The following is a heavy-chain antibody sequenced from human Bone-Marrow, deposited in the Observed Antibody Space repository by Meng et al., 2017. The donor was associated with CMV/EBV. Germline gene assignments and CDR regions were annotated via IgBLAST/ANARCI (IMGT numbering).Heavy chain of an antibody. CDR2: INPSGGST. CDR1: GYTFTSYY. V-gene: IGHV1-46*01. Sequence: ASVKVSCKASGYTFTSYYMHWVRQAPGQGLEWMGIINPSGGSTSYAQKFQGRVTMTRDTSTSTVYMELSSLRSEDTAVYYCARDLPTYYDFWSGYYGNYYYGMDVWGQGTTVTVSS. J-gene: IGHJ6*02. D-gene: IGHD3-3*01. CDR3: ARDLPTYYDFWSGYYGNYYYGMDV.